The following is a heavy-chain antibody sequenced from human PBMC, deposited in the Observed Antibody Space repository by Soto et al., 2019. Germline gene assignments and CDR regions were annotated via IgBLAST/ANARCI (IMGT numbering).Heavy chain of an antibody. V-gene: IGHV1-2*02. Sequence: QVQLVQSGAEVKKPGASVKVSCKASGYTFTGYYMHWVRQAPGQGLEWMGWINPNSGGTNYAQKFQGRVTMTRDTSISTAYMELSRLRSDDTAVYYCARTHCISTSCYSPYYYYGMDVWGQGTTVTVSS. CDR2: INPNSGGT. CDR3: ARTHCISTSCYSPYYYYGMDV. D-gene: IGHD2-2*01. CDR1: GYTFTGYY. J-gene: IGHJ6*02.